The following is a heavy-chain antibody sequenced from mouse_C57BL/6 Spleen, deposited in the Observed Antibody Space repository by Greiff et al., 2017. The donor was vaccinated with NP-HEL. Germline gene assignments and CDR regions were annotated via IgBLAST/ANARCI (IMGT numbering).Heavy chain of an antibody. Sequence: EVKLQESGPGLVKPSQSLSLTCSVTGYSITSGYYWNWIRQFPGNKLEWMGYISYDGSNNYNPSLKNRISITRDTSKNQFFLKLNSVTTEDTATYYCARVHYGSSYGYFDVWGTGTTVTVSS. D-gene: IGHD1-1*01. CDR2: ISYDGSN. CDR1: GYSITSGYY. CDR3: ARVHYGSSYGYFDV. V-gene: IGHV3-6*01. J-gene: IGHJ1*03.